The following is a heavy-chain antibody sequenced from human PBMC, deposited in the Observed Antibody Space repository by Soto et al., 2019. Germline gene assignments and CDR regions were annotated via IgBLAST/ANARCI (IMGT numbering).Heavy chain of an antibody. V-gene: IGHV4-61*01. CDR1: GSSVSSGSYY. CDR2: IYYSGTT. J-gene: IGHJ4*02. CDR3: AREPRRGYNYGYPLSWFDY. Sequence: TSETLSLTCSVSGSSVSSGSYYWSWIRQPPGKGLEWIGYIYYSGTTNYNPSLESRLTISVDMSKNQFSMKLRSVTAADTAVYYCAREPRRGYNYGYPLSWFDYWGQGNTVTVYS. D-gene: IGHD5-18*01.